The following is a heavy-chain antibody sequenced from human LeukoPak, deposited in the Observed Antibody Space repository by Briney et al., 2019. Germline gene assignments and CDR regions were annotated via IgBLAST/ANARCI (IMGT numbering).Heavy chain of an antibody. D-gene: IGHD3-3*01. CDR1: GGSISNYY. V-gene: IGHV4-59*01. CDR2: IYYSGST. J-gene: IGHJ4*02. Sequence: SETLSLTCTVSGGSISNYYWSWIRQPPGKGLEWIGYIYYSGSTNYNPSLKSRVTISVDTSKNQFSLKLSSVTAADTAVYYCARGVLRFLEWHFDYWGQGTLVTVS. CDR3: ARGVLRFLEWHFDY.